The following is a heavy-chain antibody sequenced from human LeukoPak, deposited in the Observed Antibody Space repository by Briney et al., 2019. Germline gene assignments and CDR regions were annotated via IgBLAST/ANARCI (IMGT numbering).Heavy chain of an antibody. CDR1: GYTFTGYY. J-gene: IGHJ4*02. V-gene: IGHV1-2*02. Sequence: GASVTVSCKASGYTFTGYYMHWVRQAPGQGLEWMGWINPNSGGTNYAQKFQGRVTMTRDTSISTAYMELSRLRSDDTAVYYCARVKGSGSYLSDYWGQGTLVTVSS. CDR2: INPNSGGT. CDR3: ARVKGSGSYLSDY. D-gene: IGHD3-10*01.